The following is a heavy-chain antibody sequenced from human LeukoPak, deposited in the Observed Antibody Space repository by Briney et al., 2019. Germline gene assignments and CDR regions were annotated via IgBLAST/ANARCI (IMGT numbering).Heavy chain of an antibody. D-gene: IGHD6-19*01. CDR3: ARTVAGFFDY. CDR1: GGSISSYY. J-gene: IGHJ4*02. CDR2: IYYSGST. V-gene: IGHV4-59*01. Sequence: SETLSLTCTVSGGSISSYYWSWIRQPPGKGLEWIGYIYYSGSTNYNPSLKSRVTISVDTSKNQFSLKLSSVTAADTAVYYCARTVAGFFDYWGQRTLVTVSS.